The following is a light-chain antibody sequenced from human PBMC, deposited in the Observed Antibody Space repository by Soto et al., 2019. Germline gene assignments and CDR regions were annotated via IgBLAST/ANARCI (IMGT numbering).Light chain of an antibody. CDR2: DDN. CDR3: ATWDNMLSAVL. J-gene: IGLJ2*01. CDR1: SSNIGSNY. Sequence: QSVLTQPPSVSAAPGQKVTLSCSGRSSNIGSNYVSWYQHLPGTAPKLLVFDDNKRPSRIPDRFAASKSGTSATLGIAGLQTGDEADYYCATWDNMLSAVLFGGGTKLTVL. V-gene: IGLV1-51*01.